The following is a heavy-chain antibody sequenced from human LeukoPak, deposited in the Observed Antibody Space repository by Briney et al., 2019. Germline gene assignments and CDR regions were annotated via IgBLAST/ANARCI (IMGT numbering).Heavy chain of an antibody. CDR3: AKDRGRGYLDY. CDR1: GFTFSTYG. D-gene: IGHD6-25*01. CDR2: ISYDGGNK. V-gene: IGHV3-30*18. Sequence: GSLRLSCAASGFTFSTYGMHWVRQAPGKGLEWVAVISYDGGNKYYADSVKGRFTISRDDSKNTLYLQMNGLRAEDTAVYYCAKDRGRGYLDYWGQGTLVTVSS. J-gene: IGHJ4*02.